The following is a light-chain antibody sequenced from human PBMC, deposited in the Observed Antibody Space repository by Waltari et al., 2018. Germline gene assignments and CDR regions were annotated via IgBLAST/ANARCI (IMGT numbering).Light chain of an antibody. V-gene: IGLV1-51*02. CDR3: GAWDTSLSGGV. Sequence: QSVLTQPPSVSAAPGQKVTISCSGSSSNVGSNYVSWYQQVPGTAPTLLIYESIKRPQGIPDRFFGSNSGTSATLGIPGLQTGDEADYYCGAWDTSLSGGVFGGGTKLTVL. CDR1: SSNVGSNY. J-gene: IGLJ3*02. CDR2: ESI.